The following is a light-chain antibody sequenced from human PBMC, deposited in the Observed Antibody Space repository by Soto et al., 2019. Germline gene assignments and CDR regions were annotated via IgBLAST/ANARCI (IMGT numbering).Light chain of an antibody. V-gene: IGKV3-20*01. CDR1: QSVSSSY. CDR2: GAS. J-gene: IGKJ2*01. CDR3: QQYGSAPYT. Sequence: EIVLTRSPGTLSLSPGERATLSCRASQSVSSSYLAWYQQKPGQAPRLLIYGASSRATGIPDRFSGSGSGTDFTLTISRLEPEDFAVYYWQQYGSAPYTFGQGTKLEIK.